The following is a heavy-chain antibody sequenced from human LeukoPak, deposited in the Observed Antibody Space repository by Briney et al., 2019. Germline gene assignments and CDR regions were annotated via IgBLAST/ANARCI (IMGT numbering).Heavy chain of an antibody. D-gene: IGHD6-13*01. CDR3: ASLRTSSSSRARYFDY. Sequence: PGGSLRLSCAASGFTFSNYWMTWVRQAPGKGLEWVANIRQDGSQKSYVDSVKGRFTISRDNSKNTLYLQMNSLRAEDTAVYYCASLRTSSSSRARYFDYWGQGTLVTVSS. CDR1: GFTFSNYW. CDR2: IRQDGSQK. V-gene: IGHV3-7*01. J-gene: IGHJ4*02.